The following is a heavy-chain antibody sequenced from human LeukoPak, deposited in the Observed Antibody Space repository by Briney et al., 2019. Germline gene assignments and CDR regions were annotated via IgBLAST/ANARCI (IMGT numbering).Heavy chain of an antibody. CDR1: GGSISSSSYY. V-gene: IGHV4-39*01. CDR2: IYYSGST. D-gene: IGHD6-19*01. Sequence: SETLSLTCTVSGGSISSSSYYWGWIRQPPGKGLEWIGSIYYSGSTYYNPSLKSRVTISVDTSKNQFSLKLSSVTAADTAVYYCARTIRIAVAGTRGWFDPWGQGTLVTVSS. J-gene: IGHJ5*02. CDR3: ARTIRIAVAGTRGWFDP.